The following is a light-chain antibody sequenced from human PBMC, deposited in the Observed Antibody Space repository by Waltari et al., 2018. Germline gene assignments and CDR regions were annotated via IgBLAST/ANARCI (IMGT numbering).Light chain of an antibody. CDR3: KDYSTYSRT. CDR1: QSISSW. V-gene: IGKV1-5*03. Sequence: DIQMTQSPSTLSASVGDRVTITCRASQSISSWLAWYQQKPGKAPKLLIYKASTLESGVQSRFSGSGSGTEFTLTITSLQPDDFATYYCKDYSTYSRTFGQGTKVEIK. CDR2: KAS. J-gene: IGKJ1*01.